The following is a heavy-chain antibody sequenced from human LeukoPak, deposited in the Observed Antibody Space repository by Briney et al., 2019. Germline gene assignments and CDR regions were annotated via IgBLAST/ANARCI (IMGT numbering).Heavy chain of an antibody. D-gene: IGHD4-11*01. CDR2: IYHSGST. Sequence: PSGTLSLTCAVSGGSISSSTWWSWVRQPPGKGLEWIGEIYHSGSTNYNPSLKSRVTISVDRSKNQFSLKLSSVTAADTAVYYCARLMTTSAYYYYYGMGVWGQGTTVTVSS. CDR3: ARLMTTSAYYYYYGMGV. CDR1: GGSISSSTW. J-gene: IGHJ6*02. V-gene: IGHV4-4*02.